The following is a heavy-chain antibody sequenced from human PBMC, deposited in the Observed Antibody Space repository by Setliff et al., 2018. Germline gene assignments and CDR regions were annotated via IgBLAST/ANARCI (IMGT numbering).Heavy chain of an antibody. CDR3: ARAFIVAPTLFFRRRKGNYMDV. D-gene: IGHD2-21*01. CDR2: IHYSGTT. V-gene: IGHV4-39*01. Sequence: LSLTCTVSGASITSGTYYWAWIRQPPGKGLEWIGRIHYSGTTYYNASLKSRVTMSVDTSKNQFSLNLSSVTAADTAVYYCARAFIVAPTLFFRRRKGNYMDVWGKGTTVTVSS. CDR1: GASITSGTYY. J-gene: IGHJ6*03.